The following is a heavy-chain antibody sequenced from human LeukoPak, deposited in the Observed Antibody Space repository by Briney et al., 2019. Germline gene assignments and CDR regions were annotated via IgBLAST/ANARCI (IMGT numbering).Heavy chain of an antibody. CDR2: IYYSGST. CDR3: ARHRVATCFFDF. V-gene: IGHV4-39*01. CDR1: GGSISSTSYY. Sequence: KPSETLSLPCIVSGGSISSTSYYWGWIRQPPGKGLEWIGSIYYSGSTYYNPSLKSRVTISVDTSKHQFSLKLSSVTAADTAVYYCARHRVATCFFDFWGQGTLVTVSS. J-gene: IGHJ4*02. D-gene: IGHD5-12*01.